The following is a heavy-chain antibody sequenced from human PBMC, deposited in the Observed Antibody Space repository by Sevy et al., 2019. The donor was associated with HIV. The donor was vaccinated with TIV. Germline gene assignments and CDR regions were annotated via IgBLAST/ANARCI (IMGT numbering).Heavy chain of an antibody. D-gene: IGHD1-1*01. Sequence: GGSLRLSCAASRFTFSDYYMSWIRQAPGKGLEWVSYISSGGTTMYYADSLKGRFTISRDNAKNSLYLQMNSLRAEDTSVYYCARVRYNYGSYYFDYWGQGTLVTVSS. CDR1: RFTFSDYY. CDR3: ARVRYNYGSYYFDY. V-gene: IGHV3-11*01. CDR2: ISSGGTTM. J-gene: IGHJ4*02.